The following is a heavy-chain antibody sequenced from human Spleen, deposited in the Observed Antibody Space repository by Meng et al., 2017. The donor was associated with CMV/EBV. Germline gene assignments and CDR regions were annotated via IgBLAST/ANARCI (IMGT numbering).Heavy chain of an antibody. CDR1: GFTVRSYW. Sequence: GESLKISCAASGFTVRSYWMSWVRQAPGKGLEWVANIKQDGSDKYYVDSVKGRFTISRDNANNSLSLQMNSLRAEDTAVYYCARLAYDFWSAGRAGPPYYFDYWGQGTLVTVSS. CDR2: IKQDGSDK. D-gene: IGHD3-3*01. CDR3: ARLAYDFWSAGRAGPPYYFDY. J-gene: IGHJ4*02. V-gene: IGHV3-7*01.